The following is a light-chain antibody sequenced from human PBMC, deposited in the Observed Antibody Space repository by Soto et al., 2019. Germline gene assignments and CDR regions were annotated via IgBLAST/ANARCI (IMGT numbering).Light chain of an antibody. Sequence: EIVLTQSPASLSLSPGERATLSCRASQSVSSHLAWFQQRPGQAPRLLIYGASNSATGIPARFGGSGSGTNFTLTISSLEPEDVEVYYCQRRSNWPPVLTFGGGTKVEIK. CDR3: QRRSNWPPVLT. J-gene: IGKJ4*01. V-gene: IGKV3-11*01. CDR2: GAS. CDR1: QSVSSH.